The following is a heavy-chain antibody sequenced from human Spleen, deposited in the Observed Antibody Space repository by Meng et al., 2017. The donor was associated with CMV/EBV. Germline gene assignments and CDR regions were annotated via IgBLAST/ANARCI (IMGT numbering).Heavy chain of an antibody. D-gene: IGHD3-3*01. Sequence: EGQGTGRGRQGEGRMRENNGKKNDAKNYRGRIIMNTDTSTTTVYMELRSLKSDDTAMYYCARSDDFWDGYPLDYWGQGTLVTVSS. J-gene: IGHJ4*02. V-gene: IGHV1-18*01. CDR3: ARSDDFWDGYPLDY. CDR2: MRENNGKK.